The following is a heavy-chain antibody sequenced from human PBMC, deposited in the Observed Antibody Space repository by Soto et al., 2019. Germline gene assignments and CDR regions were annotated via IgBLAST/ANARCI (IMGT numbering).Heavy chain of an antibody. D-gene: IGHD3-22*01. CDR2: IRSSGNTI. Sequence: PGGSLRLSCAASGFTFSSYEMNWVRQAPGKGLEWVSYIRSSGNTIYYADSVKGRFTISRDDAKNSLYLQMNSLSAEDTAVYYCARDNGGYYSAYYYYGMDVWGQGTTVTVS. CDR1: GFTFSSYE. V-gene: IGHV3-48*03. CDR3: ARDNGGYYSAYYYYGMDV. J-gene: IGHJ6*02.